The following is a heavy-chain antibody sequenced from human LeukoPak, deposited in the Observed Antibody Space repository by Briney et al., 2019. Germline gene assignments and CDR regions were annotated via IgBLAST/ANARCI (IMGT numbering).Heavy chain of an antibody. CDR1: GYTFTGYY. CDR3: ARGDSSGWPAHY. J-gene: IGHJ4*02. CDR2: TNPNSGGT. V-gene: IGHV1-2*02. D-gene: IGHD6-19*01. Sequence: ASVKVSCKASGYTFTGYYMHWVRQAPGQGLEWMGWTNPNSGGTNYAQKFQGRVTMTRDTSISAAYMELSRLRSDDTAVYYCARGDSSGWPAHYWGQGTPVTVSS.